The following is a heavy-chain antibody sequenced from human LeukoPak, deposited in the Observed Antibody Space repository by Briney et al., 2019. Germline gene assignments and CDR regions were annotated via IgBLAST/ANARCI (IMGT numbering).Heavy chain of an antibody. CDR2: IYYSGST. CDR1: GGSISSYY. J-gene: IGHJ5*02. V-gene: IGHV4-59*01. Sequence: SETLSLTCTVSGGSISSYYWSWIRQPPGKGLEWIGYIYYSGSTNYNPSLKRRVTISVDTSKNQFSLKLSSVTAADTAVYYCARERYFDWLSPSGWFDPWGQGTLVTVSS. CDR3: ARERYFDWLSPSGWFDP. D-gene: IGHD3-9*01.